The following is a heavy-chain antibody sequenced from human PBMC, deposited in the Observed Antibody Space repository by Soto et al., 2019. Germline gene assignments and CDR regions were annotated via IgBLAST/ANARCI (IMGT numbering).Heavy chain of an antibody. V-gene: IGHV4-30-4*01. J-gene: IGHJ4*01. CDR2: IYYSGST. D-gene: IGHD3-10*01. CDR3: ARMHYFGSGKPNDY. Sequence: SETLSLTCTVSGGSISSGGYYWSWIRQPPGKGLEWIGYIYYSGSTNYNPSLKSRITISVDTSKNQFSLNLISVTAADTAVYYCARMHYFGSGKPNDYWGPGTLVTVSS. CDR1: GGSISSGGYY.